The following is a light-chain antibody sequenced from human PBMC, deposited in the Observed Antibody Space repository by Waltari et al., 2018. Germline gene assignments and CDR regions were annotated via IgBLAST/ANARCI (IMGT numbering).Light chain of an antibody. CDR1: SDDIGAYSY. V-gene: IGLV2-14*03. Sequence: QSALTQPASVSASPGQSITISCTGTSDDIGAYSYVTWYHQRPGKVPKLIIYDLTERPSGVSNRFSGSKSGSTASLTVSGLQAEDEGLFYCSAYTSRGTLKFGGGTRVAVL. CDR2: DLT. J-gene: IGLJ2*01. CDR3: SAYTSRGTLK.